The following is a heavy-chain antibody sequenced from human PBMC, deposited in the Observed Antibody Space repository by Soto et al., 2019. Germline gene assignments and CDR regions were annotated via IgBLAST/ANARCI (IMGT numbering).Heavy chain of an antibody. J-gene: IGHJ5*02. Sequence: GSLKLSCAASGFTLSSYGMHWVRQAPGKGLEWVAVISYDGSNKYYADSVKGRFTISRDNSKNTLYLQMNSLRAEDTAVYYCAKDITGTSWFDPWGQGTLVTVSS. CDR2: ISYDGSNK. D-gene: IGHD1-7*01. V-gene: IGHV3-30*18. CDR3: AKDITGTSWFDP. CDR1: GFTLSSYG.